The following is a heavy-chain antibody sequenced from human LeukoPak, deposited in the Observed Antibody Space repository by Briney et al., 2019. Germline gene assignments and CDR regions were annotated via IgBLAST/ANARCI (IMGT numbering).Heavy chain of an antibody. Sequence: PSETLSLTCSVSGDSVSRSDSYWDWIRHPPGKGREWIGTIYYSGRTYYSPSLKSRVPMSVDPSNNQFSLNLRSVTAADTALYYCARRRYYDGSGYLEWGQGTLLSVSS. D-gene: IGHD3-22*01. CDR1: GDSVSRSDSY. CDR2: IYYSGRT. CDR3: ARRRYYDGSGYLE. J-gene: IGHJ1*01. V-gene: IGHV4-39*01.